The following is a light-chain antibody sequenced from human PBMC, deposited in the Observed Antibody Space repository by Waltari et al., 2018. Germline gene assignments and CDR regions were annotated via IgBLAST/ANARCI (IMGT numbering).Light chain of an antibody. Sequence: EIVLTQSPDILSFSLGERATLSCRASQSVGTYLAWYQQRPVQSPRLLIYDAPYKATGIPARFSGSWSETDFTLTISSLQPEDFAVYYCQQRRNWPLTFGGGTRVQI. CDR2: DAP. J-gene: IGKJ4*01. CDR3: QQRRNWPLT. V-gene: IGKV3-11*01. CDR1: QSVGTY.